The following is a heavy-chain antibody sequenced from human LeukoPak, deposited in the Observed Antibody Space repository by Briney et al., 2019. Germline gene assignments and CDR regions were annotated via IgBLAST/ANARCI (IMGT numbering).Heavy chain of an antibody. V-gene: IGHV3-48*03. J-gene: IGHJ4*02. Sequence: GGPLRLSCAASGFTFSSYEMNWVRQAPGKGLEWVSYISSSGSTIYYADSVKGRFTISRDNAKNSLYLQMNSLRAEDTAVYYCARSLHSSGWTFDYWGQGTLVTVSS. D-gene: IGHD6-19*01. CDR2: ISSSGSTI. CDR1: GFTFSSYE. CDR3: ARSLHSSGWTFDY.